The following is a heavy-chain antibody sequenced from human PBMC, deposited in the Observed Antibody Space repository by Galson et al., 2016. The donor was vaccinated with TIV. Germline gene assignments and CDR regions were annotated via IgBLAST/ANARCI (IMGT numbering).Heavy chain of an antibody. CDR3: ANDLQTYIVMTGYFDS. J-gene: IGHJ4*02. D-gene: IGHD2/OR15-2a*01. CDR2: ISGSGVST. Sequence: SLRLSCAASGFTFNSYVMYWVRQAPGKGLEWVSSISGSGVSTYYADSVKGRFTISRDKSRNTLYLQMNSLRAEDTAVYYCANDLQTYIVMTGYFDSWGQGTLVTVSS. CDR1: GFTFNSYV. V-gene: IGHV3-23*01.